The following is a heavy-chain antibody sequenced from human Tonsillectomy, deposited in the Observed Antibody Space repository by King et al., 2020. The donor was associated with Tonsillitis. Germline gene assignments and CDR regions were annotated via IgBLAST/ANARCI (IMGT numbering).Heavy chain of an antibody. CDR1: GYSFITYW. Sequence: QLVQSGAEVKKPGESLKISCKGSGYSFITYWIAWVRQMPRKGLEWMGIIYPGDSDTRYSPSFQGQVTISADKSISTAYLQWSSLKASDTAIYYCARRPTLTDALDYWGQGTRVTVSS. CDR3: ARRPTLTDALDY. J-gene: IGHJ4*02. V-gene: IGHV5-51*01. CDR2: IYPGDSDT. D-gene: IGHD4-17*01.